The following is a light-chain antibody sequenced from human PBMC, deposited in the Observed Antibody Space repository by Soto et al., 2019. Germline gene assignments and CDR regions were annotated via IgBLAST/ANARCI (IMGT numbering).Light chain of an antibody. V-gene: IGKV3-11*01. CDR3: QQRSNWPPMNT. J-gene: IGKJ2*01. CDR2: DAS. CDR1: QNVGNY. Sequence: EMVLTQSPATLSLSPGERATLSCRASQNVGNYVAWYQQKAGQAPRLLMYDASKRATGIPARFSGSGSGTDFTLTISSLEAEDFAVYYCQQRSNWPPMNTFGQGTKRDIK.